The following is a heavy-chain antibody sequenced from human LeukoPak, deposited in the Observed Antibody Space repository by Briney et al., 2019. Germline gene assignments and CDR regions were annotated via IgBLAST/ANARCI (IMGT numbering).Heavy chain of an antibody. V-gene: IGHV4-31*03. D-gene: IGHD2-15*01. J-gene: IGHJ5*02. CDR2: ICYSGST. CDR1: GGSISSGGYY. Sequence: PSETLSLTCTVSGGSISSGGYYWSWIRQHPGKGLEWIGYICYSGSTYYNPSLKSRVTISVDTSKNQFSLKLSSVTAADTAVYYCASTSSGGSHWWFDPWGQGTPVTVSS. CDR3: ASTSSGGSHWWFDP.